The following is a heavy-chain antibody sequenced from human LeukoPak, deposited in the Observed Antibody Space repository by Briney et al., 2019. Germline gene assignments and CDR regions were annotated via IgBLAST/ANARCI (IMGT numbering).Heavy chain of an antibody. CDR2: IYTSGST. J-gene: IGHJ5*02. CDR1: GGSISSYY. V-gene: IGHV4-4*09. Sequence: SETLSLTFTVSGGSISSYYWSWIRQPPGKGLEWIGYIYTSGSTNYNPSLKSRVTISVDTSKNQFSLKLSSVTAADTAVYYCARLKRVGATRKYNWFDPWGQGTLVTVSS. CDR3: ARLKRVGATRKYNWFDP. D-gene: IGHD1-26*01.